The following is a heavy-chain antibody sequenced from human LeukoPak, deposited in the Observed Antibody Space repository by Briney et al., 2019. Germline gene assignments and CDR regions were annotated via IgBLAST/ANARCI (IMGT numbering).Heavy chain of an antibody. D-gene: IGHD3-10*01. CDR3: ARVIWFGELSNYFDY. V-gene: IGHV3-66*01. Sequence: GGSLRLSCAASGFTVSSNYMSWVRQAPGKGLEWVSVIYSGGSTYYADSVKGRFTISRDNSKNTLYLQMNSLRAEDTAVYYCARVIWFGELSNYFDYWGQGTLVTVSS. J-gene: IGHJ4*02. CDR2: IYSGGST. CDR1: GFTVSSNY.